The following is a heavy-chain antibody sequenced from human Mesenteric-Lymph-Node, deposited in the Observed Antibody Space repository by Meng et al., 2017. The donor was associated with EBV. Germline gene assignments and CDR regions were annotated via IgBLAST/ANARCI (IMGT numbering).Heavy chain of an antibody. CDR3: ARVEVGITSGDY. CDR1: GYTFTNYG. D-gene: IGHD2-21*01. J-gene: IGHJ4*02. CDR2: INAYNGDT. Sequence: QVQLAQSRPEVKRPGASVKVSCKASGYTFTNYGITWVRQAPGQGLEWMGWINAYNGDTNYAQTLQGRVTMTTDTSTSTAYMELRSLRSDDTAVYYCARVEVGITSGDYWGQGTLVTVSS. V-gene: IGHV1-18*01.